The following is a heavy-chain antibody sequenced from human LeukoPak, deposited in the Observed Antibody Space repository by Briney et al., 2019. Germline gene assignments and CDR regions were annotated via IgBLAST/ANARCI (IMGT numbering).Heavy chain of an antibody. CDR3: AAEIYGGNTDCCTFDF. CDR2: IGVAGGNT. V-gene: IGHV1-58*02. Sequence: HRASVKVSCKASGFTFSNSAIQWVRHARGQRLEWIGWIGVAGGNTNYAQTLQGRITITRDMSTSTAYMELTSLRSDDTAVYYCAAEIYGGNTDCCTFDFGGPGTPVTVSS. CDR1: GFTFSNSA. D-gene: IGHD4-23*01. J-gene: IGHJ3*01.